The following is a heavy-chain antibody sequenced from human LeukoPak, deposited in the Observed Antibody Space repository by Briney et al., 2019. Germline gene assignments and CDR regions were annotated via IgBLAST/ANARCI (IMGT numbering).Heavy chain of an antibody. CDR1: GYTFTSYG. V-gene: IGHV1-3*01. J-gene: IGHJ4*02. CDR3: ARDRGGTGDFDY. CDR2: INADNGDT. D-gene: IGHD1-1*01. Sequence: ASVKVSCKASGYTFTSYGISWVRQAPGQRLEWMGWINADNGDTKYSQKFQGRVTIARDTSASTAYMELSSLRSEDTAVYYCARDRGGTGDFDYWGQGTLVTVSS.